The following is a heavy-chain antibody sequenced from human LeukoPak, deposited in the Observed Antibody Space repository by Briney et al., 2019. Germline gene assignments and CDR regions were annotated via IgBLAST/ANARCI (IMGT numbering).Heavy chain of an antibody. D-gene: IGHD6-19*01. CDR3: ARGATQWLVRGPFDY. V-gene: IGHV3-30*04. Sequence: PGRSLRLSYAASGFTFSSYAMHWVRQAPGKGLEWVAVISYDGSNKYYADSVKGRFTISRDNSKNTLYLQMNSLRAEDTAVYYCARGATQWLVRGPFDYWGQGTLVTVSS. CDR1: GFTFSSYA. J-gene: IGHJ4*02. CDR2: ISYDGSNK.